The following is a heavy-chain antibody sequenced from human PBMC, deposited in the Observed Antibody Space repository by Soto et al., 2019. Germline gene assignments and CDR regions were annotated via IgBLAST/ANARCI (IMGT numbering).Heavy chain of an antibody. V-gene: IGHV4-61*01. CDR3: ARAGTTMVRGVISGWFDP. CDR1: CGSITSSSYY. D-gene: IGHD3-10*01. Sequence: PSETLSLTCSVSCGSITSSSYYWSWIRQPPGKGLEWIGYIYYSGSTNYNPSLKSRVTISVDTSKNQFSLKLSSVTAADTAVYYCARAGTTMVRGVISGWFDPWGQGTLVTVSS. J-gene: IGHJ5*02. CDR2: IYYSGST.